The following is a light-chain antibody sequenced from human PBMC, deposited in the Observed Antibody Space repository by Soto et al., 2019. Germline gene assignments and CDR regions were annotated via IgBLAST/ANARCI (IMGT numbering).Light chain of an antibody. CDR1: QSVSTD. CDR3: QQYNSWPPGGT. V-gene: IGKV3-11*01. Sequence: ALAQSPVALSLSPGERATLSCRASQSVSTDLAWYQQKPGQAPRLLIYDASNRATGIPVRFAGSGSGTDFALTISSLEPEDFAVYYCQQYNSWPPGGTFGQGTKVDIK. J-gene: IGKJ1*01. CDR2: DAS.